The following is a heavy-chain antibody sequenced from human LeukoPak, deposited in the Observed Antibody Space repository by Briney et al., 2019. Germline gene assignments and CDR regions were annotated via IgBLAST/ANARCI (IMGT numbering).Heavy chain of an antibody. V-gene: IGHV3-23*01. CDR2: IKGGGGDP. CDR1: GFIFTTYA. D-gene: IGHD2-21*02. Sequence: GGSLRLSCAASGFIFTTYATGWVRQAPGKGLEWVSSIKGGGGDPFYADSVKGRFTISRDNSKNTLFLQLNSLRAEDTAVYYCAKGGHDFNPFYWWGQGTLVTVSS. J-gene: IGHJ4*02. CDR3: AKGGHDFNPFYW.